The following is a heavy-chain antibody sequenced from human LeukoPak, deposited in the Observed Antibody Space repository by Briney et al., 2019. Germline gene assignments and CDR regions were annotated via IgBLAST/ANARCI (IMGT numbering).Heavy chain of an antibody. J-gene: IGHJ4*02. D-gene: IGHD5-18*01. CDR2: IWYDGSNK. CDR3: AREEVGDGYSYAPSDY. Sequence: GGSLRLSCAASGFTFSSYGMHWVRQAPGKGLEWVAVIWYDGSNKYYADSVKGRFTISRDNSKNTLYLQMNSLRAEDTAVYYCAREEVGDGYSYAPSDYWGQGTLVTVSS. V-gene: IGHV3-33*01. CDR1: GFTFSSYG.